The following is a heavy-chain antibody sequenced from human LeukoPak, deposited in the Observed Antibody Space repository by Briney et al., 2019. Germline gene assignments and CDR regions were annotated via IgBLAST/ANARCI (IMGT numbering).Heavy chain of an antibody. Sequence: SETLSLTCSVSGVSVNSRSHSWVWIRQPPGKRPEWIGSSYHSGSSYYNPSLTSRVTLSVDKSKNQFSLNMKSVTVADTAMYFCATQKEYYYDGSGADAFDLWGQGTMVIVSS. V-gene: IGHV4-39*07. D-gene: IGHD3-22*01. CDR1: GVSVNSRSHS. CDR2: SYHSGSS. J-gene: IGHJ3*01. CDR3: ATQKEYYYDGSGADAFDL.